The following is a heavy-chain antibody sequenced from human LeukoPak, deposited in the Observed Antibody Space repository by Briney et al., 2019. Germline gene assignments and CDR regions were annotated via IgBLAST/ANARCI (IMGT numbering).Heavy chain of an antibody. CDR2: ITATSSST. V-gene: IGHV3-23*01. D-gene: IGHD3-10*01. CDR3: AKLFESGTYNNFFHY. J-gene: IGHJ4*02. CDR1: GFTFNNYA. Sequence: PGGSLRLSCVSSGFTFNNYAMNWVRQAPGKGLEWVSAITATSSSTHDADSVQGRFAISRDNSKNTLYLQMNSLRPEDTAIYYCAKLFESGTYNNFFHYWGQGTLVTVFS.